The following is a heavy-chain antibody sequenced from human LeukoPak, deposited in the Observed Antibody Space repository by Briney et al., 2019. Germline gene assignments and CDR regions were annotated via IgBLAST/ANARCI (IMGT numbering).Heavy chain of an antibody. Sequence: GGSLRLSCAASGFTFSSYGMHWVRQAPGKGLEWVAFIRYDGSNKCYADSVKGRFTISRDNAKNSLYLQMNSLRAEDTAVYYCARGDLVVTLEGPIDYWGQGTLVTVSS. CDR3: ARGDLVVTLEGPIDY. CDR1: GFTFSSYG. J-gene: IGHJ4*02. D-gene: IGHD2-21*02. V-gene: IGHV3-30*02. CDR2: IRYDGSNK.